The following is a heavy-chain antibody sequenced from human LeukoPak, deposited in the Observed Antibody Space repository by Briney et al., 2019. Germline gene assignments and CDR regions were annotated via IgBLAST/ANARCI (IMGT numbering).Heavy chain of an antibody. CDR1: GFTFSSYS. CDR3: ASNRVVAATDAFDI. V-gene: IGHV3-48*04. CDR2: ISSSGSTI. Sequence: GGSLRLSCAASGFTFSSYSMNWVRQAPGKGLEWVSYISSSGSTIYYADSVKGRFTISRDNAKNSLYLQMNSLRAEDTAVYYCASNRVVAATDAFDIWGQGTMVTVSS. D-gene: IGHD6-25*01. J-gene: IGHJ3*02.